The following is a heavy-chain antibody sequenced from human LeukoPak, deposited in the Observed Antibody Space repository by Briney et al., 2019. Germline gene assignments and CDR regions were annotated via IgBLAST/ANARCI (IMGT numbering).Heavy chain of an antibody. V-gene: IGHV4-38-2*02. Sequence: SETLSLTCTVSGYSISSDNYWGWIRQPPGKGLEWIGNIYQTGSTYYNPSLTSRVTISIDTSKNQFSLKLSSVTAADTAVYYCARDLSITMIRGVTFDYWGQGALVTVS. D-gene: IGHD3-10*01. CDR1: GYSISSDNY. CDR2: IYQTGST. J-gene: IGHJ4*02. CDR3: ARDLSITMIRGVTFDY.